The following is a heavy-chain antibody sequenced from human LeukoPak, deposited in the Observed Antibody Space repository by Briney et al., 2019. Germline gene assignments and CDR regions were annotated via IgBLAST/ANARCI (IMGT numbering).Heavy chain of an antibody. D-gene: IGHD3-9*01. J-gene: IGHJ4*02. CDR2: ISGSGDNT. CDR1: GFTFRTYA. CDR3: AKGDDILTGYLSYFDY. Sequence: GGSLRLSCAASGFTFRTYAMNWVRQAPGKGLEWVPGISGSGDNTYYADSVKGRFTISRDNSKNTLCLQMNSLRAEDTAVYYCAKGDDILTGYLSYFDYWGQGTLVTVSS. V-gene: IGHV3-23*01.